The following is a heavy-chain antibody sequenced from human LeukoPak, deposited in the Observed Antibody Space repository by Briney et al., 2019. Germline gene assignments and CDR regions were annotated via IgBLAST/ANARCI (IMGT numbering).Heavy chain of an antibody. CDR1: GFTFRNYV. CDR2: TSSDLNVK. Sequence: GGSLRLSCAASGFTFRNYVIHWVRQAPGKGLEWVAVTSSDLNVKLYADSVKGRFTISRDNSKKMLYLEMNNLRPDDTAVYYCARDGVWVAETGSDYWGRGSLVTVSS. D-gene: IGHD1-14*01. J-gene: IGHJ4*02. CDR3: ARDGVWVAETGSDY. V-gene: IGHV3-30-3*01.